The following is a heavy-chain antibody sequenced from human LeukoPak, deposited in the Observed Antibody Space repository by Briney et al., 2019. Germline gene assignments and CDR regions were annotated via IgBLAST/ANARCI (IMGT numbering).Heavy chain of an antibody. J-gene: IGHJ4*02. CDR3: ATGYCSGGSCYQGGYYFDY. CDR2: INPNSGGT. D-gene: IGHD2-15*01. Sequence: ASVKVSCKASGYTFTGYYMHWVRQAPGQGLEWMGWINPNSGGTNYAQKFQGRVTMTRDTSISTAYMELSRLRSDDTAVYYRATGYCSGGSCYQGGYYFDYWGQGTLVTVSS. CDR1: GYTFTGYY. V-gene: IGHV1-2*02.